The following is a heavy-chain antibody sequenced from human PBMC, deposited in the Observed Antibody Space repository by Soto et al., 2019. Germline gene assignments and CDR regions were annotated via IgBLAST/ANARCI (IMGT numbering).Heavy chain of an antibody. D-gene: IGHD6-13*01. Sequence: GGSLSLSCAASGFNFSSYAMRWVRQAPGKGLEWVSAISGSGGSTYYADSVKGRFTISRDNSKNTLYLQMNSLRAEDTAVYYCAKGRSVGIKLVVRWIDYWGQGTLVTVSS. V-gene: IGHV3-23*01. J-gene: IGHJ4*02. CDR2: ISGSGGST. CDR1: GFNFSSYA. CDR3: AKGRSVGIKLVVRWIDY.